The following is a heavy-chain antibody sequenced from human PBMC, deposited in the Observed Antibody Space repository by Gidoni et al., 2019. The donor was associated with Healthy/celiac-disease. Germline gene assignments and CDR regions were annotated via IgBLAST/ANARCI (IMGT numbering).Heavy chain of an antibody. V-gene: IGHV3-23*01. J-gene: IGHJ4*02. Sequence: EVQLLESGGGLVQPGGSLRLSCAASGFPFRSYAMSWVRQAPGKGLEWVSAISGSGGSTYYADSVKGRFTISRDNSKNTLYLQMNSLRAEDTAVYYCAKRKGEVGATKGAGDYWGQGTLVTVSS. CDR2: ISGSGGST. CDR3: AKRKGEVGATKGAGDY. CDR1: GFPFRSYA. D-gene: IGHD1-26*01.